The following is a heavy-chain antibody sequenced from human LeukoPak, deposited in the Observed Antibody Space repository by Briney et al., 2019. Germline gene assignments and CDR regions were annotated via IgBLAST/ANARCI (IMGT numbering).Heavy chain of an antibody. V-gene: IGHV4-31*03. J-gene: IGHJ4*02. CDR2: IYYSGST. CDR1: GGSISSGGYY. CDR3: ARDSEKGSGWYGGRNYFDY. D-gene: IGHD6-19*01. Sequence: SPSETLSLTCTVSGGSISSGGYYWSWIRQHPGKGLEWIGYIYYSGSTYYNPSLKSRVTISVDTSKNQFSLKLSSVTAADTAVYYCARDSEKGSGWYGGRNYFDYWGQGTLVTVSS.